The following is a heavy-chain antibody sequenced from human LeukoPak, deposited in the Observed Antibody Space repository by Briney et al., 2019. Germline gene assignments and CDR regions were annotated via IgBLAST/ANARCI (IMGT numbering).Heavy chain of an antibody. D-gene: IGHD3-22*01. CDR1: GFTFTNSA. Sequence: PSVKVSCKASGFTFTNSAMQWVRQARGKRLEWIGWIVVGRGNTNYAQKFQERVTITRDMSTSTAYMELSSLRSEDTAVYYCAADPHRTYYYDSSGYYPPRTAGFDPWGQGTLVTVSS. CDR2: IVVGRGNT. J-gene: IGHJ5*02. CDR3: AADPHRTYYYDSSGYYPPRTAGFDP. V-gene: IGHV1-58*02.